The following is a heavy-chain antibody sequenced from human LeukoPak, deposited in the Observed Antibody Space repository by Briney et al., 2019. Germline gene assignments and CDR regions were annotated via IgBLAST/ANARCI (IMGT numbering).Heavy chain of an antibody. CDR3: AKDISGYYRPFDY. D-gene: IGHD3-22*01. V-gene: IGHV3-23*01. CDR1: GFTFSSYA. Sequence: GGSPRLSCAASGFTFSSYAMSWVRQAPGKGLEWVSAISGSGGSTYYADSVKGRFTISRDNSKNTLYLQMNSLRAEDTAVYYCAKDISGYYRPFDYWGQGTLVTVSS. CDR2: ISGSGGST. J-gene: IGHJ4*02.